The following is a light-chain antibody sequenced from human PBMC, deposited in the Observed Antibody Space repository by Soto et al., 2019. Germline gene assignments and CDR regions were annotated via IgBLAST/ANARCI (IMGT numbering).Light chain of an antibody. CDR1: QNISRS. CDR3: PEYNCWPRP. V-gene: IGKV3-15*01. Sequence: EIVMTKSPVTLSVSTGERATLSCRASQNISRSLAWYQQKPGQGPSLLIYGTSTRAGGVPARFSGGGSGTEFTLTITSLQSEDSAVYYCPEYNCWPRPFCQGTKVDIK. J-gene: IGKJ1*01. CDR2: GTS.